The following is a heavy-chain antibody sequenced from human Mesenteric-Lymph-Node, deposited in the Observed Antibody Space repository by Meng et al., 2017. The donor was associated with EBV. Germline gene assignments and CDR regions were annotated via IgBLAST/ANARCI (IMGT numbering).Heavy chain of an antibody. CDR2: INYRGST. CDR1: CGSFSGYY. J-gene: IGHJ4*02. D-gene: IGHD2-2*01. Sequence: QVQLPQWGAGLLKPSETLSLTCAVYCGSFSGYYWTWIRQPPGKGLEWVGEINYRGSTNYNPSLKSRVTISVDTSKSQLYLKLSSVTAADTAVYYCARGVNPAYWGQGTLVTVSS. CDR3: ARGVNPAY. V-gene: IGHV4-34*01.